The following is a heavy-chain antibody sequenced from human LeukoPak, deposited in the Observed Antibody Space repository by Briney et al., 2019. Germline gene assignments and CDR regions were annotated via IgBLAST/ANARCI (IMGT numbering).Heavy chain of an antibody. Sequence: GGSLKLSCAASGFTFTNVWMSWVRQTPWKGLEWVGRITSNTDGGATDYGTPVKGRFTISRDDSKNTLYLQMSSLKIDDTAVYYCLNGDYRGSWGQGTLVTVSS. CDR3: LNGDYRGS. CDR1: GFTFTNVW. CDR2: ITSNTDGGAT. J-gene: IGHJ5*02. D-gene: IGHD2-21*02. V-gene: IGHV3-15*01.